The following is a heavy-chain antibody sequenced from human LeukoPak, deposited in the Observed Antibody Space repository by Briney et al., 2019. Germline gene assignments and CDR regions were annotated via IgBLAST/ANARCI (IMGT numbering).Heavy chain of an antibody. CDR3: ARDPLMISHTGPAWVFQH. CDR2: IKQDGSEK. J-gene: IGHJ1*01. V-gene: IGHV3-7*01. CDR1: GFTFSSYW. Sequence: GGSLRLSCAASGFTFSSYWMSWVRQAPGKGLEWVANIKQDGSEKYYVDSVKGRFTISRDNAKNSLYLQMNSLRAKDTAVYYCARDPLMISHTGPAWVFQHWGQGTLVTVSS. D-gene: IGHD3-16*01.